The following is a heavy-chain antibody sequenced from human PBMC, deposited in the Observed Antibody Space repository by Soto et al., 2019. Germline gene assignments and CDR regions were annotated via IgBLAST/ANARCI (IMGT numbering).Heavy chain of an antibody. J-gene: IGHJ4*02. Sequence: ESGGAVVQPGGSLRLSCTASGFTFSVYNMNWVRQAPGKGTEGLSYISSTGGSVYYADSVRARFTTSRDNVKNSLFLQMNDPRVDDTAVYYCAVAGKGQSSGWGQGTLVTVTS. D-gene: IGHD3-10*01. CDR2: ISSTGGSV. CDR1: GFTFSVYN. V-gene: IGHV3-48*01. CDR3: AVAGKGQSSG.